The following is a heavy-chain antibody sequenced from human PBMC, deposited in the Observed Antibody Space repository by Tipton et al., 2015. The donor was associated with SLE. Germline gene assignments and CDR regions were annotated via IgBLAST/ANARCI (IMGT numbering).Heavy chain of an antibody. V-gene: IGHV4-39*07. D-gene: IGHD3-22*01. CDR3: ARDSAEDSSGFYYPGGFDI. CDR1: GVSFSSSRYY. CDR2: ISYVGGT. Sequence: TLSLTCTVSGVSFSSSRYYWGWIRQPPGKGLEWIGSISYVGGTFYHPSLKSRVTISFDTSKNQFSLSLTSLTAADTALYYCARDSAEDSSGFYYPGGFDIWGQGTMVTVSS. J-gene: IGHJ3*02.